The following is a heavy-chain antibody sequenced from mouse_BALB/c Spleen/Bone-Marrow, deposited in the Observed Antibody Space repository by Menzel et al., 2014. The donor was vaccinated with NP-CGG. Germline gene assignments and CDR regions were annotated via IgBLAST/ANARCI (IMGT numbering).Heavy chain of an antibody. J-gene: IGHJ3*01. Sequence: DVHLVESGGGLVQPGGSLKLSCAASGFDFSRYWMSWVRQAPGKGLEWIGEINPDSSTINYTPSLKDKFIISRDNAKNTLYLQMSKVRSEDTALYYCARPPLYYDYAWFAYWGQGTLVTVSA. CDR1: GFDFSRYW. D-gene: IGHD2-4*01. CDR3: ARPPLYYDYAWFAY. CDR2: INPDSSTI. V-gene: IGHV4-1*02.